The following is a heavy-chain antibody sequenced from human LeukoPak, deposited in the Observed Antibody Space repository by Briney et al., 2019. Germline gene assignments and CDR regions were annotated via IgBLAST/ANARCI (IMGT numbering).Heavy chain of an antibody. D-gene: IGHD3-9*01. CDR2: ITRSSTTI. Sequence: GGSLRLSCAASGLTFSSYSMNWVRQAPGKGLEWVSYITRSSTTIYYADSVKGRFTISRDNAKNSLYLQMNSLRAEDTAVYYCARGDVLRYFDWPPNYYGMDVWGQGTTVTVSS. CDR1: GLTFSSYS. CDR3: ARGDVLRYFDWPPNYYGMDV. V-gene: IGHV3-48*04. J-gene: IGHJ6*02.